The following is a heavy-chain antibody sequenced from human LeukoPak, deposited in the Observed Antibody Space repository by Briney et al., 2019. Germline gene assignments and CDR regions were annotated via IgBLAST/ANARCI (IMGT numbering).Heavy chain of an antibody. CDR1: GGSFSGYY. Sequence: PSETLSLTCAVYGGSFSGYYWSWIRQPPGKGLEWIGEINHSGSTNYNPSLKSRVTISVDTSKNQLSLKLSSVTAADTAVYYWARGLLLWFGELSYYYGMDVWGQGTTVTVSS. J-gene: IGHJ6*02. CDR2: INHSGST. D-gene: IGHD3-10*01. CDR3: ARGLLLWFGELSYYYGMDV. V-gene: IGHV4-34*01.